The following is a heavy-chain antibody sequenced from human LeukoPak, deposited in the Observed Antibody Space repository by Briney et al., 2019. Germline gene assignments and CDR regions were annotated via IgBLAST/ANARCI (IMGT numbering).Heavy chain of an antibody. V-gene: IGHV1-18*01. CDR2: SSAYNGDT. Sequence: GASVKVSCKASGYTFTDFGISWVRQAPGQGLEWMGWSSAYNGDTKYAQKFLGRVTMTTDISTNTAYMELRSLRSDDTAVFYCARDLGTYTSYGSIFFDYWGQGTLVTVSS. J-gene: IGHJ4*02. CDR3: ARDLGTYTSYGSIFFDY. D-gene: IGHD3-10*01. CDR1: GYTFTDFG.